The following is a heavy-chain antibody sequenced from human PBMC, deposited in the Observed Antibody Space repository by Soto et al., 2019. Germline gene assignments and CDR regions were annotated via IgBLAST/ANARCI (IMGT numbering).Heavy chain of an antibody. J-gene: IGHJ6*02. D-gene: IGHD3-3*01. CDR3: ATNFWDFWSGYYEYHYYGMDV. CDR2: IYSGGST. V-gene: IGHV3-53*01. CDR1: GFTVSSNY. Sequence: GGSLRLSCAASGFTVSSNYMSWVRQAPGKGLEWVSVIYSGGSTYYADSVKGRFTISRDNSKNTLYLQMNSLRAEDTAVYYCATNFWDFWSGYYEYHYYGMDVWGQGTTVTVSS.